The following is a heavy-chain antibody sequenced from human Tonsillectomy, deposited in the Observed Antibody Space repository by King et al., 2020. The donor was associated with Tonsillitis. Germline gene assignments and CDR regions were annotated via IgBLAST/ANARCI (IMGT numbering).Heavy chain of an antibody. J-gene: IGHJ4*02. Sequence: QLVQSGGGLVQPGGSLRLSCAASGYTFSSYWMSWVRQAPGRGLEWVANIKDDGSEKYFLDSGKARFAISRDNAESSVYLQMNSLRAEDTAVYYCARVGMGDAFDYWGQGTLVIVSS. CDR3: ARVGMGDAFDY. CDR2: IKDDGSEK. CDR1: GYTFSSYW. D-gene: IGHD2-8*01. V-gene: IGHV3-7*01.